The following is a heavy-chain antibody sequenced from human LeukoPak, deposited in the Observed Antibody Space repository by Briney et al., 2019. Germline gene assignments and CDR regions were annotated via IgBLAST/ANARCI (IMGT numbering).Heavy chain of an antibody. J-gene: IGHJ4*02. CDR2: ISATSNYI. V-gene: IGHV3-21*01. Sequence: GWSLRLSCAASGFTFSSYSMNWVRQAPGKGLEWVSSISATSNYIYYADSVKGRFTISRDNAKNSLYLQMNSLRAEDTAVYYCARDTSGYTFDDWGQGTLVTVSS. CDR3: ARDTSGYTFDD. D-gene: IGHD5-18*01. CDR1: GFTFSSYS.